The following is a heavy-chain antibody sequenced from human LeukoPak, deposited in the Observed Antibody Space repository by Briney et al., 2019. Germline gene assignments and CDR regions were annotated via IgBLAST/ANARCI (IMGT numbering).Heavy chain of an antibody. D-gene: IGHD3-10*01. V-gene: IGHV1-46*01. CDR3: ARDGALLGTDY. J-gene: IGHJ4*02. CDR1: GYTFTSYY. Sequence: ASVKVSCKASGYTFTSYYMHWVRQAPGQGLEWMGIINPSGGSTSYAQKFQGRVTMTRDTSTSTAYMELSSLRSEDTAVYYCARDGALLGTDYWGQGTLVTVSS. CDR2: INPSGGST.